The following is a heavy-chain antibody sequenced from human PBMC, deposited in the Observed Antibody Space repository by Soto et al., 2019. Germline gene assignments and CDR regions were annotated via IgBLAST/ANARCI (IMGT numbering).Heavy chain of an antibody. J-gene: IGHJ5*02. CDR3: ARSNSAAALWFGP. CDR1: GGSISTSSYY. CDR2: VFSTGNT. Sequence: SETLSLTCTVPGGSISTSSYYWGWIRQPPGKGLEWIGSVFSTGNTYYNPSLKSRVTIFIDSSKNQFSLKVNSVTAADTAIYHCARSNSAAALWFGPWGQGTLVTVSS. D-gene: IGHD6-13*01. V-gene: IGHV4-39*01.